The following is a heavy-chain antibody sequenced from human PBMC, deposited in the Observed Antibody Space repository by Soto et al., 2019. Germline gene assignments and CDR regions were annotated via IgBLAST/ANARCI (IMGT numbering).Heavy chain of an antibody. V-gene: IGHV1-2*04. CDR1: GYTFTGYY. Sequence: SVKVSCKASGYTFTGYYMHWVRQAPGQGLEWMGWINPNSGGTNYAQKFQGWVTMTRDTSISTAYMELSRLRSDDTAVYYCARAAQYSSSSYYYYYMDVWGKGTTVTVSS. D-gene: IGHD6-6*01. CDR3: ARAAQYSSSSYYYYYMDV. CDR2: INPNSGGT. J-gene: IGHJ6*03.